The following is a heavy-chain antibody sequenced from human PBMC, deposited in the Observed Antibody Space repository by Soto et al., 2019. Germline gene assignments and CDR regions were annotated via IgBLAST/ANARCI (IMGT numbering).Heavy chain of an antibody. J-gene: IGHJ5*02. V-gene: IGHV3-30*18. CDR1: GFTFAHYA. D-gene: IGHD3-3*01. CDR3: AKVYFFWSPSLTPPFDP. Sequence: QAQLVESGGGVVQPGTSLRLSCAASGFTFAHYAMHWVRHSPGKGLEWVAFMSHDENRKLYSDSVKGRFTISRDNSKSPLYLKMSRVGAENTAFFYCAKVYFFWSPSLTPPFDPGGRGTLVPVPS. CDR2: MSHDENRK.